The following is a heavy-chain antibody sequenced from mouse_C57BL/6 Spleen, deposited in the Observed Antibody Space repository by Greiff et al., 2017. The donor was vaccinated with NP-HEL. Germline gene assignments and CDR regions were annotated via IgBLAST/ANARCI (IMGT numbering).Heavy chain of an antibody. D-gene: IGHD2-5*01. J-gene: IGHJ3*01. CDR1: GYTFTSYW. CDR3: ARMSNGFAY. Sequence: QVQLKQPGAELVMPGASVKLSCKASGYTFTSYWMHWVKQRPGQGLEWIGEIDPSDSYTNYNQKFKGKSTLTVDKSSSTAYMQLSSLTSEDSAVYYCARMSNGFAYWGQGTLVTVSA. CDR2: IDPSDSYT. V-gene: IGHV1-69*01.